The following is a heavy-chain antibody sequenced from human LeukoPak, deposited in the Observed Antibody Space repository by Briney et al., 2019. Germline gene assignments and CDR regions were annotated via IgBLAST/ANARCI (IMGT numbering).Heavy chain of an antibody. V-gene: IGHV4-34*01. CDR1: GGSFSGYY. Sequence: SETLSLTCAVYGGSFSGYYWSWVRQPPGKGLEWIGEIIHSGSTNYNPSLKSRVTVSIDTSKNQVSLKLRSVTAADTAVYYCARGHSSVATGIPYYFDYWGRGTLVTVSS. J-gene: IGHJ4*02. CDR3: ARGHSSVATGIPYYFDY. CDR2: IIHSGST. D-gene: IGHD2-21*02.